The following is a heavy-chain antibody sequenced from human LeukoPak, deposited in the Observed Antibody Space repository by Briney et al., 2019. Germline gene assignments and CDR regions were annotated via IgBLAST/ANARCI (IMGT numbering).Heavy chain of an antibody. V-gene: IGHV4-39*01. CDR1: GGSISSSSYY. Sequence: KPSETLSLTCTVSGGSISSSSYYWGWIRQPPGKGLEWIGSIFYSGSTYYNPSLKSRVTISVDTSKNQFSLKVTSVTAADTAVYSCARRAAAGSNFDYWGQGTLATVSS. CDR3: ARRAAAGSNFDY. D-gene: IGHD6-13*01. J-gene: IGHJ4*02. CDR2: IFYSGST.